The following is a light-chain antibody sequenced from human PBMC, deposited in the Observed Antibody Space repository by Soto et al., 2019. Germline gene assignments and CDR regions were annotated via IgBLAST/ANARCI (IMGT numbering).Light chain of an antibody. V-gene: IGKV1-39*01. J-gene: IGKJ2*01. Sequence: DIQMTQSPSSLSASVGDTVTITCRASQTISSFLNWYQQKPGEAPKLLIYTASSLQSGVPSRFSGSGSGTDFTLTISSLQPEDFATYYCQQSYDTPYTFGLGTKLEIK. CDR1: QTISSF. CDR2: TAS. CDR3: QQSYDTPYT.